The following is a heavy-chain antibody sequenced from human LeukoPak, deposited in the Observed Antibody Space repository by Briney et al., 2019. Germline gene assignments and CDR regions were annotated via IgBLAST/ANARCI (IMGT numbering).Heavy chain of an antibody. Sequence: GGSLRLSCVVSGFDLSDYYMSWIRQAPGNGLEWISYISSSGGNIYFADSVKGRFTMSRDNARGSLYLQMNSLTADDTAIYYCARRRDYFDYWGQGTLVTVSS. CDR3: ARRRDYFDY. J-gene: IGHJ4*01. V-gene: IGHV3-11*01. CDR2: ISSSGGNI. CDR1: GFDLSDYY.